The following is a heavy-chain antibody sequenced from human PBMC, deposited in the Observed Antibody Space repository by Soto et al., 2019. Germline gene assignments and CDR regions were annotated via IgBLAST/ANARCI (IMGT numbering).Heavy chain of an antibody. CDR1: GGTFSSYA. D-gene: IGHD3-3*01. CDR3: AREGNSIFGVVIIANCFDP. Sequence: SVKVSCKASGGTFSSYAISWVRQAPGQGLEWMGGIIPIFGTANYAQKFQGRVTITADESTSTAYMELSSLRSEDTAVYYCAREGNSIFGVVIIANCFDPWGQGTLVTVSS. J-gene: IGHJ5*02. CDR2: IIPIFGTA. V-gene: IGHV1-69*13.